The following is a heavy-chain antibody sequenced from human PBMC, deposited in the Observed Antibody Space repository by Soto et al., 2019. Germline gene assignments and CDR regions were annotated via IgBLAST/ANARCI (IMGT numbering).Heavy chain of an antibody. D-gene: IGHD3-9*01. V-gene: IGHV2-5*01. CDR3: AHRALRYFDWLPEYYFDY. CDR1: GFSLSTSGVG. CDR2: IYWNDDK. Sequence: QITLKESGPTLVKPTQTLTLTCTFSGFSLSTSGVGVGWIRQPPGKALEWLALIYWNDDKRYSPSLKSRLTITKYTSKNQVVLTMTNMDPVDTDTYYCAHRALRYFDWLPEYYFDYWGQGTLVTVSS. J-gene: IGHJ4*02.